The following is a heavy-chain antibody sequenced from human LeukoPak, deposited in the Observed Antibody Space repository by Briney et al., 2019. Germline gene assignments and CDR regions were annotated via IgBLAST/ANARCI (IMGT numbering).Heavy chain of an antibody. J-gene: IGHJ5*02. Sequence: GESLKISCKASGYTFTTYCIAWVRQMPGKGLEWMGMICPGDPDIRYSPSFQGQVTISADKSISTAYLQWSSLKASDTAMYYCARRGDNRFDPWGQGTLVTVSS. CDR3: ARRGDNRFDP. CDR2: ICPGDPDI. D-gene: IGHD3-16*01. CDR1: GYTFTTYC. V-gene: IGHV5-51*01.